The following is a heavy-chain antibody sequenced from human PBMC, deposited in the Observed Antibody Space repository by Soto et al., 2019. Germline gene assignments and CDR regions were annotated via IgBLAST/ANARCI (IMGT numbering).Heavy chain of an antibody. CDR1: GFTFSSYS. Sequence: GGSLRLSCAASGFTFSSYSMNWVRQAPGKGLEWVSSISSSSSYIYYADSVKGQFNISRDNAKNSLYLQMNSLRAEDTAVYYCARDQPGYSYGYGLGYWGQGTLVTVSS. CDR3: ARDQPGYSYGYGLGY. D-gene: IGHD5-18*01. J-gene: IGHJ4*02. CDR2: ISSSSSYI. V-gene: IGHV3-21*01.